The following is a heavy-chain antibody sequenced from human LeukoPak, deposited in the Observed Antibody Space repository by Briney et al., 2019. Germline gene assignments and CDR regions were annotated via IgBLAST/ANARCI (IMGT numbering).Heavy chain of an antibody. CDR3: ARAQEYYYDSSGYQEV. Sequence: PSETLSLTCAVSGGSISSSNWWSWVRQPPGKGLEWIGEINHSGSTNYNPSLKSRVTISVDTSKNQFSLKLSSVTAADTAVYYCARAQEYYYDSSGYQEVWGQGTLVTVSS. CDR1: GGSISSSNW. CDR2: INHSGST. D-gene: IGHD3-22*01. J-gene: IGHJ4*02. V-gene: IGHV4-4*02.